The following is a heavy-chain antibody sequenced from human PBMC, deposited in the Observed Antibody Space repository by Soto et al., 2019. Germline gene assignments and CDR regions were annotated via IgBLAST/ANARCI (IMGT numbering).Heavy chain of an antibody. CDR2: IKSKTDGETT. V-gene: IGHV3-15*07. Sequence: EVQLVESGGGLVKPGGSLRLSCAASDFTLTNAWMNWVRQAPGKGLEWVGRIKSKTDGETTDYAAPVKGRFTISRDDSKKTVFLHMISLRIEDTAVYYCTTLHVVRADGGAPVDFWGQGTLVTVSS. CDR1: DFTLTNAW. J-gene: IGHJ4*02. D-gene: IGHD3-10*02. CDR3: TTLHVVRADGGAPVDF.